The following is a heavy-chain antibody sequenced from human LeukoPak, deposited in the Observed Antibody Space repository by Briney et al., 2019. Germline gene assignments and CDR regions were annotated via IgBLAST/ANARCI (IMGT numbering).Heavy chain of an antibody. V-gene: IGHV4-61*01. J-gene: IGHJ4*02. CDR1: GGSVNSGSYY. D-gene: IGHD6-13*01. CDR2: IYYSGST. Sequence: SETLSLTCTVSGGSVNSGSYYWNWIRQPPGKGLEWIGYIYYSGSTNYNPSLKSRVTISVDTSKNQFSLKLSSVTAEDTAVYYCARGPLIAAAGTWWGQGTLVTVSS. CDR3: ARGPLIAAAGTW.